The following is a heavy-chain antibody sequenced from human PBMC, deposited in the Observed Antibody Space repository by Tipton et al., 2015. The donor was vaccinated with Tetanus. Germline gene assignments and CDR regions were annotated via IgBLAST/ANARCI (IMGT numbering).Heavy chain of an antibody. CDR1: GGSISTYY. V-gene: IGHV4-4*07. J-gene: IGHJ3*02. Sequence: TLSLTCTVSGGSISTYYWSWIRQPAGKGLEWIGRTYTSGSTNYNPSLKRRVTMSVDTSNNQFSLKLSSVTAADTAVYYCARDVWRYYDSSGYQDHDAFDIWGQGTMVTVSS. D-gene: IGHD3-22*01. CDR2: TYTSGST. CDR3: ARDVWRYYDSSGYQDHDAFDI.